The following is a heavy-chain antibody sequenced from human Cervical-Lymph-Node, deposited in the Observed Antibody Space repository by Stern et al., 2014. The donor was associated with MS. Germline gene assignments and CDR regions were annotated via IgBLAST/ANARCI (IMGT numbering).Heavy chain of an antibody. J-gene: IGHJ3*02. V-gene: IGHV3-30*14. D-gene: IGHD2/OR15-2a*01. CDR1: GITLNSYA. CDR3: ARDRFTSTWLDHDALDI. Sequence: VQLVESGGGVVQPGRSLRLSCTASGITLNSYAMHWVRQAPGKGLEWGAVISYDGREKKYVDSVKGRFTISRDNSRNTLYVQMNSLRPEDTAVYYCARDRFTSTWLDHDALDIWGQGTKVLVS. CDR2: ISYDGREK.